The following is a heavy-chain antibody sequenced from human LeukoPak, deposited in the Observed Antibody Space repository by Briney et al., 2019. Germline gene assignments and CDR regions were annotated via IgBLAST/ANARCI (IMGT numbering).Heavy chain of an antibody. V-gene: IGHV3-74*01. CDR1: GLAFSAYK. CDR3: VVGGSPGY. J-gene: IGHJ4*02. D-gene: IGHD2-15*01. Sequence: GGSLRLSCAASGLAFSAYKMHWVRQAPRKGPVWVSRISTDGYTTDYADFVQGRFTASRDNTKNTWSLEMNSLRAEDTAVYYCVVGGSPGYWGQGTLVTVSS. CDR2: ISTDGYTT.